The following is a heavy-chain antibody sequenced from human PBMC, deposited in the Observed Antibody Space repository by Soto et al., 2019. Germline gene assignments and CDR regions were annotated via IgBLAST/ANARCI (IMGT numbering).Heavy chain of an antibody. Sequence: GESLKISCEAFGYSLSDYWIAWVRQTPERGLEWMGIIYPADSDTRYNPSFQDQVTISADKSSNTAYLQWSSLKASDTAIYYCARHYGVDLGTIRGHFDYWGQGTMVTVSS. J-gene: IGHJ4*02. D-gene: IGHD1-1*01. CDR3: ARHYGVDLGTIRGHFDY. CDR1: GYSLSDYW. CDR2: IYPADSDT. V-gene: IGHV5-51*01.